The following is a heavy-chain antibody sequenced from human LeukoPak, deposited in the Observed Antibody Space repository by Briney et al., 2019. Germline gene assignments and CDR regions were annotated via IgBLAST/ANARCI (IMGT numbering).Heavy chain of an antibody. Sequence: GESLKISCKGSGYSFTSYWIGWVRQMPGKGLEWMGIIYPGDPDTRYSPSFQGQVTISADKSISTAYLQWSSLKASDTAMYYCARQGGLSDSSGPYGPSYFDYWGQGTLVTVSS. V-gene: IGHV5-51*01. CDR2: IYPGDPDT. D-gene: IGHD3-22*01. J-gene: IGHJ4*02. CDR3: ARQGGLSDSSGPYGPSYFDY. CDR1: GYSFTSYW.